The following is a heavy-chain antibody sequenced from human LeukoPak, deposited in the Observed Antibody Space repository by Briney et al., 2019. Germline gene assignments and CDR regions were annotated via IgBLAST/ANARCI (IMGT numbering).Heavy chain of an antibody. J-gene: IGHJ4*02. D-gene: IGHD2-2*01. CDR1: GYTFAGYY. CDR2: INPNSGDT. Sequence: GASVKVSCKASGYTFAGYYVHWVRQAPGQGLEWLGWINPNSGDTNYAQKFQGRVTMTRDTSISTAYMELSRLRSDDTAVYYCARDPPRGYCSSPSCAGDYWGQGTLVTVSS. V-gene: IGHV1-2*02. CDR3: ARDPPRGYCSSPSCAGDY.